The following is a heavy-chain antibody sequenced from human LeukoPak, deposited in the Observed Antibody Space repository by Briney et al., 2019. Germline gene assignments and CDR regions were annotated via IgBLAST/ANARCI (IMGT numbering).Heavy chain of an antibody. CDR2: IYYSGST. J-gene: IGHJ3*02. CDR1: GGSINSTNYY. Sequence: SETLSLTCTVSGGSINSTNYYWGWIRQPPGKGLEWIGSIYYSGSTYYNPSLRSRVTISVDTSKNQFSLKLTSVTAADTAVYYCARLKARDAFDIWGQGTMVTVSS. CDR3: ARLKARDAFDI. V-gene: IGHV4-39*01.